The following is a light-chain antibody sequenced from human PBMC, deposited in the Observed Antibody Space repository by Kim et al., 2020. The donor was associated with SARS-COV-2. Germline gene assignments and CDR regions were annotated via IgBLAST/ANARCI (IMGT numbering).Light chain of an antibody. CDR3: HQTSRLPIT. CDR2: YAS. CDR1: QNIDND. Sequence: VTPKEKVAITCRASQNIDNDSHWYQQRPDQSPHLLIKYASQSLSGVPSRFRGSGSGTDFTLTIDSLEPEDVATYFCHQTSRLPITFGQGTRLEIK. V-gene: IGKV6-21*01. J-gene: IGKJ5*01.